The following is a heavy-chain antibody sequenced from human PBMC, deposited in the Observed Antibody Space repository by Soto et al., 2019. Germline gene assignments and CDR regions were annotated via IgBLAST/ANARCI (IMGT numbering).Heavy chain of an antibody. Sequence: SETLSLTCTVSGGSISSYYWSWIRQPPGKGLEWIGYIYYSGSTNYNPSLKSRVTISVDTSKNQFSLKLSSVTAADTAVYYCARDSITMVRGVIWKNWFDPWGQGTLVTV. V-gene: IGHV4-59*01. CDR1: GGSISSYY. J-gene: IGHJ5*02. CDR3: ARDSITMVRGVIWKNWFDP. D-gene: IGHD3-10*01. CDR2: IYYSGST.